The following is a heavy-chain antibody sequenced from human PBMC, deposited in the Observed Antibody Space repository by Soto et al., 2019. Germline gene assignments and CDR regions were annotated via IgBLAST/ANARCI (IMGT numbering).Heavy chain of an antibody. Sequence: GGSLRLSCAASGFSFSTYAMSWVRQAPGKGLEWVSAISGSGGSTYYTDSVKGRFTISRDNSKNTLYLQMNSLRAEDTAVYYCASQTHTFSPHYYYGMDVWGQGTTVTVSS. CDR1: GFSFSTYA. CDR3: ASQTHTFSPHYYYGMDV. D-gene: IGHD3-3*02. J-gene: IGHJ6*02. CDR2: ISGSGGST. V-gene: IGHV3-23*01.